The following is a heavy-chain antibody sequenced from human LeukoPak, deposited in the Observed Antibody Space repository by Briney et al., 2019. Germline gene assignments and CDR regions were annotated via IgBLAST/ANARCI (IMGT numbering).Heavy chain of an antibody. D-gene: IGHD3-22*01. V-gene: IGHV4-34*01. CDR2: INHSGST. CDR3: ASRRDSSGYYFDY. Sequence: PSETLSLTCAVCGGSFSGYYWSWIRQPPGKGLEWIGEINHSGSTNYNPSLKSRVTISVDTSKNQFSLKLSSVTAADTAVYYCASRRDSSGYYFDYWGQGTLVTVSS. J-gene: IGHJ4*02. CDR1: GGSFSGYY.